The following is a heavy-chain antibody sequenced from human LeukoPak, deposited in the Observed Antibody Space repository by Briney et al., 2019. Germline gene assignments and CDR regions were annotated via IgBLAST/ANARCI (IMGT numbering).Heavy chain of an antibody. CDR1: GGSISSGGYS. CDR2: IYHSGSI. CDR3: ARGTPLYSYFDH. V-gene: IGHV4-30-2*01. D-gene: IGHD2-2*02. J-gene: IGHJ4*02. Sequence: KPSQTLSLTCAVSGGSISSGGYSWSWIRQPPGKGLEWIGYIYHSGSIYYNPSLKSRVTISVDRSKNQFSLNLSSVTAADTAVYYCARGTPLYSYFDHWGQGTLVTVSS.